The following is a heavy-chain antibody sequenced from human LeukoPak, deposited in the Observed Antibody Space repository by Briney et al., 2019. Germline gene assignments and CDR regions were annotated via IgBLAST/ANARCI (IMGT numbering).Heavy chain of an antibody. Sequence: PGGSLRLSCAASGFTFSSYWMNWARQAPGKGLEWVAVISYDGSNKYYADSVKGRFTISRDNSKNTLYLQMNSLRAEDTAVYYCARDRSPYTIAAAGTVDYWGQGTLVTVSS. CDR3: ARDRSPYTIAAAGTVDY. D-gene: IGHD6-13*01. CDR1: GFTFSSYW. J-gene: IGHJ4*02. V-gene: IGHV3-30*03. CDR2: ISYDGSNK.